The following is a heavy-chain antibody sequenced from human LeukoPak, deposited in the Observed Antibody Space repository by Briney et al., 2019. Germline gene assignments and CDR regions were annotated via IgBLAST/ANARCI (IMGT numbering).Heavy chain of an antibody. J-gene: IGHJ6*02. Sequence: ASVKVSCKASGYTFTSYGISWVRQAPGQGLEWMGWISAYNGNTNYAQKLQSRVTMTTDTSTSTAYMELRSLRSDDTAVYYCARVRPGSWYGGIGWSDYYYYGMDVWGQGTTVTVSS. D-gene: IGHD6-13*01. CDR1: GYTFTSYG. CDR3: ARVRPGSWYGGIGWSDYYYYGMDV. CDR2: ISAYNGNT. V-gene: IGHV1-18*01.